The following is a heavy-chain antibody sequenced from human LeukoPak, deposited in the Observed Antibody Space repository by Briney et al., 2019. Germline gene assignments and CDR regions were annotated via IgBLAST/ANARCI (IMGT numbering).Heavy chain of an antibody. Sequence: NHRAPLQISCRGYGFTFTSYWIGWVRKRPGEGLEWMRIIFPGDSDIIDSPSFPGQVHISANKSIATTYLPWSSLKPSGTGMYFCARDRGVHDQGYMEVWGKGTQVTVSS. D-gene: IGHD5/OR15-5a*01. J-gene: IGHJ6*03. CDR3: ARDRGVHDQGYMEV. V-gene: IGHV5-51*01. CDR1: GFTFTSYW. CDR2: IFPGDSDI.